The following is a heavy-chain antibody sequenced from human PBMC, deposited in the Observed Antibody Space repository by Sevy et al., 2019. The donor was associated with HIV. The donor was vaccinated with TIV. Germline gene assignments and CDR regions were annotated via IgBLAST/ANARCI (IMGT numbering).Heavy chain of an antibody. V-gene: IGHV4-61*01. CDR2: NFYSGST. Sequence: SETLSLTCTVSGDSVSSGNYYWSWIRQPPGKGLEWIGYNFYSGSTTYNPSLKSRVTITVDTSKNQFSLKLSSVTAADTAVYYGAGAAPWYYYAMDVWGQGTTVTVSS. J-gene: IGHJ6*02. CDR3: AGAAPWYYYAMDV. D-gene: IGHD1-20*01. CDR1: GDSVSSGNYY.